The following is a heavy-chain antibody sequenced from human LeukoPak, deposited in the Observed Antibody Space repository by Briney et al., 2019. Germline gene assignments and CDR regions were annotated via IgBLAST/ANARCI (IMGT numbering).Heavy chain of an antibody. J-gene: IGHJ6*03. V-gene: IGHV4-39*07. CDR2: INHSGST. Sequence: SETLSLTCTVSGGSISSSSYYWSWIRQPPGKGLEWIGEINHSGSTNYNPSLKSRVTMSVDTSKNQFSLKLSSVTAADTAVYYCARERSQYQLLEGYYYYYYMDVWGKGTTVTISS. CDR3: ARERSQYQLLEGYYYYYYMDV. D-gene: IGHD2-2*01. CDR1: GGSISSSSYY.